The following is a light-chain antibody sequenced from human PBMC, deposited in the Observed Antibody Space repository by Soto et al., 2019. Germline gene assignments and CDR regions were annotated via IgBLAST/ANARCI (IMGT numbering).Light chain of an antibody. CDR2: EDN. J-gene: IGLJ2*01. CDR3: HSYDSTTQV. Sequence: NFMLTQPHSVSESPGKTVTISCTRSSGNIASSFVQWFQQRPGSSPTTVIYEDNQRPSGVPDRFSGSIDSSSNSASLTISGLKTEDEAEYICHSYDSTTQVVGGGTKLTVL. V-gene: IGLV6-57*01. CDR1: SGNIASSF.